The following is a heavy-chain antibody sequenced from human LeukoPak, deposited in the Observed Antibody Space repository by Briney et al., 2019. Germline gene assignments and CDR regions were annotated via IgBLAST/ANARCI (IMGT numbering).Heavy chain of an antibody. J-gene: IGHJ4*02. CDR3: ARGGITTIRYDY. Sequence: GGSLRLSCAASGFTFTTYSMNWVRQAPGKGLEWVSSISPDSGYIYYAESVKGRFTISRDKPKNSLYLQMNSLRAEDTAVYYCARGGITTIRYDYWGQGTLVTVSS. CDR2: ISPDSGYI. V-gene: IGHV3-21*01. CDR1: GFTFTTYS. D-gene: IGHD3-10*01.